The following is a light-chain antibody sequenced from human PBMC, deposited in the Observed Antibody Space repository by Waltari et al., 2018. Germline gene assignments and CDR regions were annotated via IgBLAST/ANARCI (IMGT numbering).Light chain of an antibody. CDR3: QTWDSSSNFV. V-gene: IGLV3-1*01. Sequence: SFELTQPPSVSVSAGQTATISCSRDKLGDRYTSWYQQKPGQSPVVVIYQDKTRPSRIPGRFSGSNSGNTATLTISGTQATDEADYYCQTWDSSSNFVFGTGTTVSVL. CDR2: QDK. CDR1: KLGDRY. J-gene: IGLJ1*01.